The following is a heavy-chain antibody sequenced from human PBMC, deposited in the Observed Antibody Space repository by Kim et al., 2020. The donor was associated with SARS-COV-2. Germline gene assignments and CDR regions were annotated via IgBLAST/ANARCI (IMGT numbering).Heavy chain of an antibody. CDR3: VSQGMSWATFDI. D-gene: IGHD6-13*01. CDR1: GGSLSDYY. CDR2: VSNSGSA. Sequence: SETLSLTCAVYGGSLSDYYWSWIRQPPGKGLEWIGEVSNSGSAKYNPSLRSRLIISVDTSNNQFSLKLNTVTAADTAVYYCVSQGMSWATFDIWGRGTMVIVSS. J-gene: IGHJ3*02. V-gene: IGHV4-34*01.